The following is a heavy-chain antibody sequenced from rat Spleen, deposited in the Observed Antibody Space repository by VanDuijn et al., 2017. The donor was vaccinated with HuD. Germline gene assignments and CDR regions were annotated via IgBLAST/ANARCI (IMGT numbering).Heavy chain of an antibody. D-gene: IGHD1-2*01. CDR3: ARLGITLGAGHWFAY. V-gene: IGHV5-7*01. Sequence: EVQLVESGGGLVQPGRSLKLSCAASGFTFSDYNMAWVRQAPKKGLEWVATIIYDGSSTYYRDSVKGRFTISRDNAKSTLYLQMDSLRSEDTATYYCARLGITLGAGHWFAYWGQGTLVTVSS. CDR2: IIYDGSST. CDR1: GFTFSDYN. J-gene: IGHJ3*01.